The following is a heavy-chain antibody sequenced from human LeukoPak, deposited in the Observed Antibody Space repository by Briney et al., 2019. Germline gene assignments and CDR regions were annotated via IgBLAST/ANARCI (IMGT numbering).Heavy chain of an antibody. J-gene: IGHJ4*02. Sequence: SQTLSLTCTVSGGSISSGDYYWSWIRQPPGKGLEWIGYIYYSGSTYYNPSLKSRVTISVDTSKKQFSLKLSSVTAADTAVYYCARVYCSSTSCRFGYWGQGTLVTVSS. D-gene: IGHD2-2*01. V-gene: IGHV4-30-4*08. CDR2: IYYSGST. CDR1: GGSISSGDYY. CDR3: ARVYCSSTSCRFGY.